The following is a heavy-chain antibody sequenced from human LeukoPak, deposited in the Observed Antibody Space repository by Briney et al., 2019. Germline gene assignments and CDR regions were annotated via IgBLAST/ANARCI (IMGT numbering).Heavy chain of an antibody. Sequence: SVKVSCKTSRDTFSSYATSCVRQPPGQGREWMGRIIPILCIANYGQKFQGRVTINADKSTSTAYMELSSLRSEDTAVYYCARGGYCSGGSCYIVWGQGTLVSVSS. CDR3: ARGGYCSGGSCYIV. V-gene: IGHV1-69*04. D-gene: IGHD2-15*01. CDR2: IIPILCIA. CDR1: RDTFSSYA. J-gene: IGHJ4*02.